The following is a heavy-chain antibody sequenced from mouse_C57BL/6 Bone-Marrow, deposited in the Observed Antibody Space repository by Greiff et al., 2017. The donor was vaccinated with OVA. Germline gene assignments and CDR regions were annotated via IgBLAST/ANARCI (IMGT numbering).Heavy chain of an antibody. D-gene: IGHD3-2*02. Sequence: VQLQQSGPELVKPGASVKIPCKASGYTFTDYNMDWVKQSHGKSLEWIGDINPNNGGTIYNQKFKGKATLTVDKSSSTAYMELRSLTSEDTAVYDCARQASSCPYYFDYWGQGTTLTVSS. CDR3: ARQASSCPYYFDY. J-gene: IGHJ2*01. CDR2: INPNNGGT. V-gene: IGHV1-18*01. CDR1: GYTFTDYN.